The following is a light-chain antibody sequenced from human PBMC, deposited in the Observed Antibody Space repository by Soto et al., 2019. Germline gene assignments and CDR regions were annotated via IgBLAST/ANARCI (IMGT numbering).Light chain of an antibody. CDR3: QPYNSYSEA. V-gene: IGKV1-5*03. J-gene: IGKJ1*01. CDR1: QTISSW. Sequence: DIQMTQSPSTLSGSVGDRVTITCRASQTISSWLAWYQQKPGKAPKLLIYKASTLKIGVPSRFSGSGSGTEFTLTISSLQPDDFATYYCQPYNSYSEAFGQGTKVELK. CDR2: KAS.